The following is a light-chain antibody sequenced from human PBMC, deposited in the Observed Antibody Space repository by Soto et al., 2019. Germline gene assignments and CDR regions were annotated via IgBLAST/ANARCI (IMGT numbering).Light chain of an antibody. V-gene: IGKV1-39*01. Sequence: DIQMTQSPSSLSASVRDRVTITFRASQSISSYLNWYQQKPGKAPKLLIYAASSLQSGVPSRFSGSGSGTDFTLTISSLQPEDFATYYCQQSYSTPHFCPGSKVDIK. CDR1: QSISSY. J-gene: IGKJ3*01. CDR2: AAS. CDR3: QQSYSTPH.